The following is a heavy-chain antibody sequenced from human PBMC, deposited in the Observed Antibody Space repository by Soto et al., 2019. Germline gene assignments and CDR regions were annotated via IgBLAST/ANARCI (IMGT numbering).Heavy chain of an antibody. J-gene: IGHJ4*02. CDR3: TRGPRVDSAGTGAH. Sequence: GGSLGLSCTASGFSFSTYWMHWVRQVTGKGPVWVSRISGDGNTTTYADSLKGRFTISRDNANNILYLEMNTLRAEDTAVYHCTRGPRVDSAGTGAHWGQGTLVTVSS. V-gene: IGHV3-74*03. CDR2: ISGDGNTT. CDR1: GFSFSTYW. D-gene: IGHD6-13*01.